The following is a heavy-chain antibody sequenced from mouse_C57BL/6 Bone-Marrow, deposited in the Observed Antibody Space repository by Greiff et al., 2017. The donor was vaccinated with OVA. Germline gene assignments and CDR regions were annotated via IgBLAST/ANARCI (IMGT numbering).Heavy chain of an antibody. J-gene: IGHJ3*01. V-gene: IGHV5-17*01. CDR3: ARARGRAWFAY. Sequence: EVKLQESGGGLVKPGGSLKLSCAASGFTFSDYGMHWVRQAPEKGLEWVAYISSGSSTIYYADTVKGRFTISRDNAKNTLFLQMTSLRSEDTAMYYCARARGRAWFAYWGQGTLVTVSA. D-gene: IGHD1-1*01. CDR2: ISSGSSTI. CDR1: GFTFSDYG.